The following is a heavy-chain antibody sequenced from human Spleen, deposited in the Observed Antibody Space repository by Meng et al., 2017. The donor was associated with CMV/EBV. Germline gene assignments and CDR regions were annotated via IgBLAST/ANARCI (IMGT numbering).Heavy chain of an antibody. J-gene: IGHJ5*02. V-gene: IGHV4-31*03. Sequence: SETLSLTCTVSGASISSGGYYWSWIRQLPGKGLEWIGYVYYSGNTYYNPSLKSRVTISVDTSKNQFSLKLSSVTAADTAVYYCARDGGYTSSRFDPWGQGTLVTVS. CDR2: VYYSGNT. D-gene: IGHD6-13*01. CDR1: GASISSGGYY. CDR3: ARDGGYTSSRFDP.